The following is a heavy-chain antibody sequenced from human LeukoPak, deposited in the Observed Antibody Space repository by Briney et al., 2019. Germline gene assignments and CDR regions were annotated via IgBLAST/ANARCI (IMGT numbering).Heavy chain of an antibody. Sequence: GGSLRLSCAASGFYFANYAMSWVRQAPGKGLEWVSATVGGGSPNTYHADSVKGRFTISRDNAKNSLYLQMNSLRAEDTAVYHCARDKYGGWYSGSLFDYWGQGTLVTVSS. CDR2: TVGGGSPNT. V-gene: IGHV3-23*01. CDR1: GFYFANYA. J-gene: IGHJ4*02. D-gene: IGHD6-19*01. CDR3: ARDKYGGWYSGSLFDY.